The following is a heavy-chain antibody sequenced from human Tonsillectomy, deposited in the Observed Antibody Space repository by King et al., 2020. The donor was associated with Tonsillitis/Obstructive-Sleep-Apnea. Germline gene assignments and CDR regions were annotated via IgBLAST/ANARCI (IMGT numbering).Heavy chain of an antibody. D-gene: IGHD4/OR15-4a*01. CDR2: IIHIFGTA. V-gene: IGHV1-69*01. Sequence: VQLVESWAEVKKPGSSVKVSCKASGGTFGNYAISWVRQTPGQGLEWVGGIIHIFGTANYEQTFQGRVTITADESTSTAYMELSSLRSEDTAVYYCARGAVGWVDYWGQGTLVTVSS. J-gene: IGHJ4*02. CDR3: ARGAVGWVDY. CDR1: GGTFGNYA.